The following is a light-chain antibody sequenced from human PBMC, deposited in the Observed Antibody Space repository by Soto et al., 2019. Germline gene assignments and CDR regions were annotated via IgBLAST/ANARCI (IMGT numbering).Light chain of an antibody. V-gene: IGLV2-23*01. J-gene: IGLJ3*02. Sequence: ALTQPASVSGSPEESITISCTGTSNDVGRYNLVSWYQQHPGKAPKVMIYEATKRPSGVSNRFSGSKSGNTASLTISGLQAEDEADYYCCAYAGSGAVVFGGGTKLTVL. CDR1: SNDVGRYNL. CDR3: CAYAGSGAVV. CDR2: EAT.